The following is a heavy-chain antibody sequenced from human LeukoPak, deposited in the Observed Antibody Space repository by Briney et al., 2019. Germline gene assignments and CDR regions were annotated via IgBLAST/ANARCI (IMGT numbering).Heavy chain of an antibody. CDR3: AGDHCTLTNCYEDYYYGLNV. J-gene: IGHJ6*02. D-gene: IGHD2-2*01. Sequence: ASVKVSCKASGYTFTNYFIQWVRQAPGQGLEWMGWINPNSGVTNSAQKFQGRVTLTRDTSISTAYMELSRLRSDDTAVYYCAGDHCTLTNCYEDYYYGLNVWGQGTTVTVSS. V-gene: IGHV1-2*02. CDR2: INPNSGVT. CDR1: GYTFTNYF.